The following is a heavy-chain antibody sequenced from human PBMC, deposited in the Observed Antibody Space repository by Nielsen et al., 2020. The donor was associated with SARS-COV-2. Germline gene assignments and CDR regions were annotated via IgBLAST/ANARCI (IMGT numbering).Heavy chain of an antibody. CDR3: ATPKDIVVVPAAMGYGMDV. V-gene: IGHV1-46*01. Sequence: WVRQAPGQGLEWMGIINPSGGSTSYAQKFQGRVTITADESTSTAYMELSSLRSEDTAVYYCATPKDIVVVPAAMGYGMDVWGQGTTVTVSS. J-gene: IGHJ6*02. D-gene: IGHD2-2*01. CDR2: INPSGGST.